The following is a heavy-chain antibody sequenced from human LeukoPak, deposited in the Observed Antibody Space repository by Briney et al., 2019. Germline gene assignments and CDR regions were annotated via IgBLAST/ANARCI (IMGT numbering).Heavy chain of an antibody. CDR1: GFTSSNYG. CDR3: VKSGAARLLYKVDWFDP. J-gene: IGHJ5*02. Sequence: QPGRSLRLSCAASGFTSSNYGIHWVRQAPGKGLEWVAVIWYDGTNAYYADSVKGRFTISRDNSKNTLYLQMNSLRAEDTAVYYCVKSGAARLLYKVDWFDPWGQGTLVIVSS. D-gene: IGHD6-6*01. CDR2: IWYDGTNA. V-gene: IGHV3-33*06.